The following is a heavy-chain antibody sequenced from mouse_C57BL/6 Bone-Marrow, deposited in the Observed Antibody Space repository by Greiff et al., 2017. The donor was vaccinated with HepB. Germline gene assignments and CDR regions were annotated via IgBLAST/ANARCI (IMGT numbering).Heavy chain of an antibody. J-gene: IGHJ4*01. V-gene: IGHV1-9*01. D-gene: IGHD2-4*01. CDR2: ILPGSGST. CDR1: GYTFTGYW. CDR3: ARGGDYYDYPYYAMDY. Sequence: QVQLQQSGAELMKPGASVKLSCKATGYTFTGYWIEWVKQRPGHGLEWIGEILPGSGSTNYNEKFKGKATFPADTSSNTAYMQLSSLTTEDSAIYYCARGGDYYDYPYYAMDYWGQGTSVTVSS.